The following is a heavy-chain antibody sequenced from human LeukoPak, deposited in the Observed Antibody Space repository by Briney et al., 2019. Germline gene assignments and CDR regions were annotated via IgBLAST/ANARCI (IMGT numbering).Heavy chain of an antibody. CDR2: IKHSGST. V-gene: IGHV4-34*01. J-gene: IGHJ4*02. D-gene: IGHD1-26*01. CDR3: ARGRGSYYGKWLDY. Sequence: SETLSLTCAVCGGPFSVYYWLGLRDPPGKGLVGMGEIKHSGSTNYNPSLKGRVPISVHTYKNQFSLKLSSVTGGDTAVYYCARGRGSYYGKWLDYWGQGTLATVSS. CDR1: GGPFSVYY.